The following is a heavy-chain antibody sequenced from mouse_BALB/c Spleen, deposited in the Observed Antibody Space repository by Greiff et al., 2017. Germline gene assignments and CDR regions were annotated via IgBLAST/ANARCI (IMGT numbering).Heavy chain of an antibody. D-gene: IGHD1-1*01. CDR3: APFITTYYAMDY. Sequence: EVQLQQSGAELVKPGASVKLSCTASGFNIKDTYMHWVKQRPEQGLEWIGRIDPANGNTKYDPKFQGKATITADTSSNTAYLQLSSLTSEDTAVYYCAPFITTYYAMDYWGQGTSVTVSS. V-gene: IGHV14-3*02. J-gene: IGHJ4*01. CDR1: GFNIKDTY. CDR2: IDPANGNT.